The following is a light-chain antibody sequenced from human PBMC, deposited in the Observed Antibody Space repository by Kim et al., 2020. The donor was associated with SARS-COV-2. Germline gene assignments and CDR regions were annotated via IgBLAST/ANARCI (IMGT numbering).Light chain of an antibody. J-gene: IGKJ2*01. CDR1: QSVTSNF. V-gene: IGKV3-20*01. CDR2: GAS. CDR3: QQYGSSPDT. Sequence: LSPGERAPLSCRASQSVTSNFLAWYQQKPGRAPKLLIYGASSRATGIPDRFSDSGSGTDFTLTISRLEPEDVAVYYCQQYGSSPDTFGQGTKLEI.